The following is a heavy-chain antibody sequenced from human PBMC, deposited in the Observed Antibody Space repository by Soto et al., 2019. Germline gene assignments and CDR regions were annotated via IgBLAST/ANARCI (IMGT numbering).Heavy chain of an antibody. CDR1: GGTFSSYT. CDR2: IIPILGIA. Sequence: SVKVSCKASGGTFSSYTISWVRQAPGQGLEWMGRIIPILGIANYAQKFQGRVTITADKSTSTAYMELSSLRSEDTAVYYCARGSDPNAFDIWGQGTMVTVSS. V-gene: IGHV1-69*02. J-gene: IGHJ3*02. CDR3: ARGSDPNAFDI.